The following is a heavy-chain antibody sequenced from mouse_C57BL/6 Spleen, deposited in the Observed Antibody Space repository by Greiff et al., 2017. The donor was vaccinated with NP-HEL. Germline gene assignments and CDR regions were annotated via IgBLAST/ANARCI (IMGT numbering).Heavy chain of an antibody. J-gene: IGHJ3*01. CDR2: ISYDGSN. Sequence: EVQLKESGPGLVKPSQSLSLTCSVTGYSITSGYYWNWIRQFPGNKLEWMGYISYDGSNNYNPSLKNRISITRDTSKNQFFLKLNSVTTEDTATYYCARGLRGFAYWGQGTLVTVSA. V-gene: IGHV3-6*01. CDR3: ARGLRGFAY. CDR1: GYSITSGYY.